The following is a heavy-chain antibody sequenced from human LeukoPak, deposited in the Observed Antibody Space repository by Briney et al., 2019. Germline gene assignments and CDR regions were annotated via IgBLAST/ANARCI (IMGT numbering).Heavy chain of an antibody. CDR3: APPPPYYDSGV. V-gene: IGHV3-23*01. J-gene: IGHJ4*02. Sequence: GGSLRLSCAASGFTFTTYAMSWVRQAPGRGLEWVSAITGSGDTTYYADSVKGRFTISRDNSKNTLYLQMNSLRAEDTAVYYCAPPPPYYDSGVWGQGTLVTVSS. D-gene: IGHD3-22*01. CDR1: GFTFTTYA. CDR2: ITGSGDTT.